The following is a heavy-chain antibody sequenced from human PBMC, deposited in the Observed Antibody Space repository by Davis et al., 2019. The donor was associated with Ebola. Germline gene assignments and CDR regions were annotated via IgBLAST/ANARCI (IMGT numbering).Heavy chain of an antibody. CDR3: ARDKGPYDWFDT. CDR2: YYSTGST. V-gene: IGHV4-30-4*07. D-gene: IGHD3-16*01. CDR1: AALAASGGYS. J-gene: IGHJ5*02. Sequence: MPPETLSPTSPLPAALAASGGYSWSWIRQPPGKGLEWIGYYYSTGSTYYSPSLRSRVTISVDTSKNLFSLKLTSVTAADTAVYYCARDKGPYDWFDTWGQGTLVTVSS.